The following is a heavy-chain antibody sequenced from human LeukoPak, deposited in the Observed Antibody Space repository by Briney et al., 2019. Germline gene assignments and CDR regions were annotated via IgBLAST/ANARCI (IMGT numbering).Heavy chain of an antibody. CDR3: ARAPLGYCSSTSCPDSFDI. CDR1: GGSISSGDYY. J-gene: IGHJ3*02. Sequence: SETLSLTCTVSGGSISSGDYYWSWIRQPPGKGLEWIGYIHYSGSTYYNPSLKSRVTISVDTSKNQFSLKLSSVTAADTAVYYCARAPLGYCSSTSCPDSFDIWGQGTMVTVSS. D-gene: IGHD2-2*01. V-gene: IGHV4-30-4*01. CDR2: IHYSGST.